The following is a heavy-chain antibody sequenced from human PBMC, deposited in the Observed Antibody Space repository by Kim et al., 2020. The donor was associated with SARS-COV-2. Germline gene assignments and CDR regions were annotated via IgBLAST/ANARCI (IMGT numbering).Heavy chain of an antibody. J-gene: IGHJ3*02. CDR3: ATLRGHYFDI. Sequence: SETLSLTCTVSGGSISNDIYYWNWIRQHPGKGLEWIGYIYYSGSTYYNPSLKSRVSISVDTSKNHFSLQLSSVTAADTAVYYCATLRGHYFDIWGQGTMVTVSS. V-gene: IGHV4-31*03. CDR1: GGSISNDIYY. CDR2: IYYSGST. D-gene: IGHD3-16*01.